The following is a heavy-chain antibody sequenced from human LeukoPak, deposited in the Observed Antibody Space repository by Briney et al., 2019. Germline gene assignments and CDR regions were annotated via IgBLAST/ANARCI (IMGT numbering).Heavy chain of an antibody. CDR1: GGSISSYY. J-gene: IGHJ3*02. V-gene: IGHV4-59*08. Sequence: NPSETLSLTFTVSGGSISSYYWSWIRQPPAKALEWIGYIYYSGSTNYNPSLKSRVTISVDTSKNQFSLKLSSVTAADTAVYYCARSNGVVTATPSDPVVSFDIWGQGTMVTVSS. D-gene: IGHD2-21*02. CDR2: IYYSGST. CDR3: ARSNGVVTATPSDPVVSFDI.